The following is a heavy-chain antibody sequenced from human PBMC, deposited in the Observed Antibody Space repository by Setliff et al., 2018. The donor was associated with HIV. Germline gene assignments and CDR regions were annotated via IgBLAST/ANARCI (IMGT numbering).Heavy chain of an antibody. V-gene: IGHV3-74*01. CDR2: IHNDGRTT. Sequence: PGGSLRLSCAASGFTFGTYMMHWVRQAPGQGLVWVSRIHNDGRTTLYADSVKGRFTISRDNAKNTLYLQMNSLRVEDTAVYFCAGSRVGLTDTLDPWGQGTLVTVSS. CDR3: AGSRVGLTDTLDP. CDR1: GFTFGTYM. J-gene: IGHJ5*02.